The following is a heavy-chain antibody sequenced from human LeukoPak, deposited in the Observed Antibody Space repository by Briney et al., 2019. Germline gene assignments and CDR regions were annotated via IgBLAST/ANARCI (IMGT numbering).Heavy chain of an antibody. CDR2: ISYDGSNK. CDR1: GFTFSSYA. V-gene: IGHV3-30*04. D-gene: IGHD3-9*01. CDR3: ARVILRYFDWLYPFDY. J-gene: IGHJ4*02. Sequence: GRSLRLSCAASGFTFSSYAMHWVRQAPGKGLEWVAVISYDGSNKYYADSVKGRFTISRDNSKNTLYLQMNSLRAEDTAVYYCARVILRYFDWLYPFDYWGQGTLDTVSS.